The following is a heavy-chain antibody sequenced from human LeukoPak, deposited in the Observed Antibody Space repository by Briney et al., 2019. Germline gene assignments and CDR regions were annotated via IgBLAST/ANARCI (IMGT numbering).Heavy chain of an antibody. J-gene: IGHJ3*02. D-gene: IGHD3-9*01. CDR1: GFTFSNYF. Sequence: GGSLRLSCTASGFTFSNYFLNWVRQAPGKGLEWVANIKQDGSEKYYVDSVKGRFTISRDNAKNSLYLQMNSLRAEDTAVYYCARGDFTIANPADAFDIWGQGTMVTVSS. CDR3: ARGDFTIANPADAFDI. V-gene: IGHV3-7*01. CDR2: IKQDGSEK.